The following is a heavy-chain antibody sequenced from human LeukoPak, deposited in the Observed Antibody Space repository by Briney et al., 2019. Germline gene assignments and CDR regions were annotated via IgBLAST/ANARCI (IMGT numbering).Heavy chain of an antibody. V-gene: IGHV4-38-2*02. J-gene: IGHJ4*02. Sequence: SETLSLTCTVSGYSISSGYYWSWIRQPPGKGLEWIGEINHSGSTNYNPSLKSRVTISVDTSKNQFSLKLSSVTAADTAVYYCARPLYFYGSGSYYYWGQGTLVTVSS. CDR3: ARPLYFYGSGSYYY. D-gene: IGHD3-10*01. CDR2: INHSGST. CDR1: GYSISSGYY.